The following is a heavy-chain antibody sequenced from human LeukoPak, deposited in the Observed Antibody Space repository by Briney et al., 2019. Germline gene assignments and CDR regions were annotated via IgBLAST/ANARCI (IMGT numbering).Heavy chain of an antibody. V-gene: IGHV3-30*02. CDR1: GFSFSSYG. Sequence: GRSLRLSCAASGFSFSSYGMYWVRQAPGKGLEWVAFVRFDESHKYYTDSVKGRFTISRDNSKNTLYLQMNSLRAEDTAVYYCAKDSPRGSYYYYYMDIWGKGTTVTVSS. CDR2: VRFDESHK. CDR3: AKDSPRGSYYYYYMDI. J-gene: IGHJ6*03. D-gene: IGHD3-10*01.